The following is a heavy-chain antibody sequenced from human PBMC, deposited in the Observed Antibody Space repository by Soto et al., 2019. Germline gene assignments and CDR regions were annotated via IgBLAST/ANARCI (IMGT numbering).Heavy chain of an antibody. Sequence: SETLCLTCAVSGGSISSGGYSWNWIRQTPGKGLEWIGYIYHSGFTHYNPSLKSRVTISVDKSKNQFSLKLSSVTAADTAVYYCARDGLAAAGPPYNWFDPWGQGTLVTVSS. J-gene: IGHJ5*02. CDR2: IYHSGFT. CDR1: GGSISSGGYS. CDR3: ARDGLAAAGPPYNWFDP. V-gene: IGHV4-30-2*01. D-gene: IGHD6-13*01.